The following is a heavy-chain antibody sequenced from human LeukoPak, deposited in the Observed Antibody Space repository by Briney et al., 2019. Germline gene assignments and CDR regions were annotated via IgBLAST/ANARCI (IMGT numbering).Heavy chain of an antibody. J-gene: IGHJ4*02. CDR2: ISYDGSNK. D-gene: IGHD3-22*01. Sequence: GGSLRLSCAASGFSFSSYGMHWVRQAPGKGLEWVAVISYDGSNKYYADSVKGRFTISRDNSKNTLYLQTNSLRAEDTAVYYCAKAAYYDREFDYWGQGTLVTVSS. CDR1: GFSFSSYG. V-gene: IGHV3-30*18. CDR3: AKAAYYDREFDY.